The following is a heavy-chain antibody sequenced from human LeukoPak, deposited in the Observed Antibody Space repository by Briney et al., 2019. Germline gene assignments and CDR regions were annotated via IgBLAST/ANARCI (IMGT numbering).Heavy chain of an antibody. CDR1: GYTFTSYG. J-gene: IGHJ4*02. CDR3: ARGPITMVRGRIFSGTFDY. D-gene: IGHD3-10*01. Sequence: ASVKVSCKASGYTFTSYGISWVRQAPGQGLEWMGWISAYNGNTNYAQKLQGRVTMTTDTSTSTAYMELRSLRSDDTAVYYCARGPITMVRGRIFSGTFDYWGQGTLVTVSS. V-gene: IGHV1-18*01. CDR2: ISAYNGNT.